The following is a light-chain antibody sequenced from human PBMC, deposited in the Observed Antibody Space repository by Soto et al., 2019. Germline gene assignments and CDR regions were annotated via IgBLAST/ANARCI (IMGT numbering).Light chain of an antibody. CDR1: SSDIGGYNF. CDR3: SSYAGTNNLGV. J-gene: IGLJ3*02. Sequence: QSVLTQPPSASGSPGQSVTISCTGTSSDIGGYNFVSWYQQHPGKAPKLIIYEVNKRPSGVPDRFSGSKSGNTASLTVSGLQADDEGDYYCSSYAGTNNLGVFGGGTKL. V-gene: IGLV2-8*01. CDR2: EVN.